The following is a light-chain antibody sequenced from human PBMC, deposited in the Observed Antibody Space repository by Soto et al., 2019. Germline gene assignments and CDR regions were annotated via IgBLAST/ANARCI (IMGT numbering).Light chain of an antibody. J-gene: IGKJ5*01. CDR1: QALSNY. Sequence: DIQLTQSPSVLSASVGDTVTITCRASQALSNYLAWYQQKPGKAPDLLIYSASTLQSGVPSRFSGSGSGTDFTLTVSRLEPEDFAVYYCQQQGRSWISFGQGTRLEIK. V-gene: IGKV1-9*01. CDR3: QQQGRSWIS. CDR2: SAS.